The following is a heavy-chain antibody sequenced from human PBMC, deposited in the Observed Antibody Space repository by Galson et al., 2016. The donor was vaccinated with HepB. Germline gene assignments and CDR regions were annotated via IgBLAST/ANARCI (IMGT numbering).Heavy chain of an antibody. D-gene: IGHD2/OR15-2a*01. CDR1: GFTFSSYA. CDR2: ISGSGGTT. J-gene: IGHJ6*04. CDR3: ARDIYGPTYFYYYGLHV. Sequence: SLRLSCAASGFTFSSYALSWVRQAPGKGLEWVSVISGSGGTTYYADSVKGRFTISRDNSKNALYLQMNSLRAEDTAVYYCARDIYGPTYFYYYGLHVWGEGTTVTVSA. V-gene: IGHV3-23*01.